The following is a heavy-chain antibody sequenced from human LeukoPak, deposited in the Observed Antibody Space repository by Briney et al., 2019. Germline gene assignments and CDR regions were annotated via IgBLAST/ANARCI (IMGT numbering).Heavy chain of an antibody. D-gene: IGHD3-10*01. CDR1: GFTFSSYA. V-gene: IGHV3-23*01. CDR2: IEVGGAIT. CDR3: AKVAHYYGSGSYYEYYFDY. J-gene: IGHJ4*02. Sequence: GGSLRLSCAASGFTFSSYAMTWVRRAPGKGLEWVSTIEVGGAITHYAASVKGRFTISRDTSKNTLYLQMNSLSADDTAVYYCAKVAHYYGSGSYYEYYFDYWGQGALVTVSS.